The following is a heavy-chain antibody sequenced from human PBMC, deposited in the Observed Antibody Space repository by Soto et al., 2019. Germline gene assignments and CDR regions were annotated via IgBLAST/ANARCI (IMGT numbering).Heavy chain of an antibody. J-gene: IGHJ6*02. CDR1: GFTFSSYA. V-gene: IGHV3-30-3*01. D-gene: IGHD6-19*01. CDR2: ISYDGSNK. CDR3: AREAVAGPYYYCGMDV. Sequence: QVQLVESGGGVVQPGRSLRLSCAASGFTFSSYAMHWVRQAPGKGLEWVAVISYDGSNKYYAESVTGRFTISRDNSKNTLYLQMNSLRAEDTAVYYCAREAVAGPYYYCGMDVWGQGTTVTVSS.